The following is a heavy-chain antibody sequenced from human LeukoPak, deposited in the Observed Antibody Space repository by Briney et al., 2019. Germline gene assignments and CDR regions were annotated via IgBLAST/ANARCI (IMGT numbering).Heavy chain of an antibody. CDR3: ARGLVTMVRGVTNYYYGMDV. D-gene: IGHD3-10*01. J-gene: IGHJ6*02. Sequence: GGSLRLSCAASGFTFSSYSMNWVRQAPGKGLEWVSSISSSSSYIYYADSVKGRFTISRDNAKNSPYLQMNSLRAEDTAVYYCARGLVTMVRGVTNYYYGMDVWGQGTTVTVSS. CDR2: ISSSSSYI. V-gene: IGHV3-21*01. CDR1: GFTFSSYS.